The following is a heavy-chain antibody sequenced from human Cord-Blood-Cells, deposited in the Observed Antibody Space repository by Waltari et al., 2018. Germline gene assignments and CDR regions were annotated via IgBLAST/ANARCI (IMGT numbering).Heavy chain of an antibody. D-gene: IGHD6-13*01. CDR1: GFTFSNAW. J-gene: IGHJ4*02. CDR3: KGFPSSSWDDY. CDR2: IKRKTDGGTT. Sequence: EVQLVESGGGLVKPGGSLRLSCSASGFTFSNAWMSWCRRAPGKGVEGVGRIKRKTDGGTTYYAAPVKGRFTISRDDSKNTLYLQMNSLKTEDTAVYYCKGFPSSSWDDYWGQGTLVTVSS. V-gene: IGHV3-15*01.